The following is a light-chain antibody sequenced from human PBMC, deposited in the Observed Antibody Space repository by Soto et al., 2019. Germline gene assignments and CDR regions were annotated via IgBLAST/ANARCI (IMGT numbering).Light chain of an antibody. CDR1: QSVSSY. Sequence: VVTQSPATLSLSPGERATLSCRASQSVSSYLAWYQQKPGQAPRLLIYDASNRATGIPARFSGSGSGTEFTLTINDLQSEDFAVHYCQQYERWPPLTFGGGTKVDI. CDR2: DAS. J-gene: IGKJ4*01. CDR3: QQYERWPPLT. V-gene: IGKV3D-15*01.